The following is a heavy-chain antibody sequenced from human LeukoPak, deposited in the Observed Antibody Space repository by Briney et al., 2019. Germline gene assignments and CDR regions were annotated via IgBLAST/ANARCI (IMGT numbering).Heavy chain of an antibody. J-gene: IGHJ4*02. CDR1: GGTFSSYA. Sequence: SVKVSCKASGGTFSSYAISWVRQAPGQGLEWMGGIIPIFGTANYAQKFQGRVTITADESTSAAYMELSSLRSEDTAVYYCARPSYYYDSSGSALDYWGQGTLVTVSS. D-gene: IGHD3-22*01. CDR3: ARPSYYYDSSGSALDY. V-gene: IGHV1-69*01. CDR2: IIPIFGTA.